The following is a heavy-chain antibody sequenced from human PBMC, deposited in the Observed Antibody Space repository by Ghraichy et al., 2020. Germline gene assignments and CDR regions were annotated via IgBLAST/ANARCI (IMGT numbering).Heavy chain of an antibody. V-gene: IGHV2-5*02. J-gene: IGHJ6*02. D-gene: IGHD1-20*01. CDR3: AHNHITGPYYYYYGMDV. CDR2: IYWDDDK. CDR1: GFSLSTSGVG. Sequence: SGPTLVKPTQTLTLTCTFSGFSLSTSGVGVGWIRQPPGKALEWLALIYWDDDKRYSPSLKSRLTITKDTSKNQVVLTMTNMDPVDTATYYCAHNHITGPYYYYYGMDVWGQGTTVTVSS.